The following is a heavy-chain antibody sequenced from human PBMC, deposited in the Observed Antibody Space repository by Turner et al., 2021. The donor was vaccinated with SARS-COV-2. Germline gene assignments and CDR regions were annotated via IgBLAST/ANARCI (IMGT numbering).Heavy chain of an antibody. CDR3: ARAAQLTVWFDP. Sequence: QVQLVKSGAEVKKTGASVKVPCKASGYTFTGYDINRVRQATGQGLEWMGWMNPNSGNTGYAQKFQGRVTMTRNTSISTAYMELSSLRSEDTAVYYCARAAQLTVWFDPWGQGTLVTVSS. J-gene: IGHJ5*02. D-gene: IGHD3-9*01. CDR2: MNPNSGNT. V-gene: IGHV1-8*01. CDR1: GYTFTGYD.